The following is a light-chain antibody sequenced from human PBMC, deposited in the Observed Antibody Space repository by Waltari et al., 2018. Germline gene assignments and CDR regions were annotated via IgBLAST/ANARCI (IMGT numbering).Light chain of an antibody. CDR3: QVWDASGDQAV. J-gene: IGLJ2*01. Sequence: SFVLTQSPSIPVAPGQTARISCGGDNIGTLNVHWYQQKPGQAPVLVLFDDSDRPSGIPERFSGSNSGDTATLTISGVEAGDEADYFCQVWDASGDQAVFGGGTKLTVL. CDR1: NIGTLN. CDR2: DDS. V-gene: IGLV3-21*02.